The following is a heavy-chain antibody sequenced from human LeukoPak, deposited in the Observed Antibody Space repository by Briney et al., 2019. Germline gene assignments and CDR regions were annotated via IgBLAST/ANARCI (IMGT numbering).Heavy chain of an antibody. V-gene: IGHV4-39*01. Sequence: SETLSLTCTVSGGSISSSSYYWGWIRQPPGKGLEWIGSIYYSGSTYYNPSLKSRVTISVDTSKNQFSLKLSSVTAADTAVYYCARGYSSSWYGDNWFDPWGQGTLVTVSS. CDR2: IYYSGST. CDR3: ARGYSSSWYGDNWFDP. CDR1: GGSISSSSYY. D-gene: IGHD6-13*01. J-gene: IGHJ5*02.